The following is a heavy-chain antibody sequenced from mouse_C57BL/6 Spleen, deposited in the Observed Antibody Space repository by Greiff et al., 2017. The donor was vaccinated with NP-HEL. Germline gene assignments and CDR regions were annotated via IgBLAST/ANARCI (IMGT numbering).Heavy chain of an antibody. D-gene: IGHD1-1*01. CDR2: IDPSDSYT. CDR3: ARYYGSSYAMDY. CDR1: GYTFTSYW. J-gene: IGHJ4*01. V-gene: IGHV1-69*01. Sequence: VQLQQSGAELVMPGASVKLSCKASGYTFTSYWMHWVKQRPGQGLEWIGGIDPSDSYTNYNQKFKGKSTLTVDKSSSTAYMQLSSLTSEDSVVYYCARYYGSSYAMDYWGQGTSVTVSS.